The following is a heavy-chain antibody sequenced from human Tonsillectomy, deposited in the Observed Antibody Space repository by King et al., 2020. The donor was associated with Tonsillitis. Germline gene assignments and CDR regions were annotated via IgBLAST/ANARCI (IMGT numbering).Heavy chain of an antibody. J-gene: IGHJ3*02. CDR1: GFTFSRSW. D-gene: IGHD1-26*01. CDR2: IKPDGSVK. Sequence: VQLVESGGGLVQSGGSLRLSCAASGFTFSRSWMTWVRQAPGKGLEWVANIKPDGSVKYYVESVKDRFTISRDNAKNSLYLQMNSLRAEDTAVYYCVRDESPANSGFYYDAFDIWGQGPMVTVSS. V-gene: IGHV3-7*01. CDR3: VRDESPANSGFYYDAFDI.